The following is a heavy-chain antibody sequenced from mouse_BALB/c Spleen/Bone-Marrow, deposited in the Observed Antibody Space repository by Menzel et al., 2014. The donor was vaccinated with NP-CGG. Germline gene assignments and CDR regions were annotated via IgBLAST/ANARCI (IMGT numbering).Heavy chain of an antibody. CDR3: TRGDYDWYFDV. J-gene: IGHJ1*01. D-gene: IGHD2-4*01. Sequence: VQLQQSGAELVKPGASVKMSCKASGYTFTSYWMHWVKQRPGQGLEWIGVIDTSDSYTSYNQKFKGKATLTVDTSSSTAYMQLSSLTSEDSAVYYRTRGDYDWYFDVWGAGTTVTVSS. V-gene: IGHV1S127*01. CDR1: GYTFTSYW. CDR2: IDTSDSYT.